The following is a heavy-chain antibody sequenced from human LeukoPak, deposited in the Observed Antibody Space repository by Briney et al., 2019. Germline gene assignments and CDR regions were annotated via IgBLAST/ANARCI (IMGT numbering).Heavy chain of an antibody. CDR1: GYTFTGYY. J-gene: IGHJ6*03. D-gene: IGHD6-6*01. Sequence: ASVKVSCKASGYTFTGYYMHWVRQAPGQGLEGMGWINPNSGGTNYAQKFQGRVTMTRDTSISTAYMELSRLRSDDTAVYYCASSYSSSSRHYYYYMDVWGKGTTVTVSS. V-gene: IGHV1-2*02. CDR3: ASSYSSSSRHYYYYMDV. CDR2: INPNSGGT.